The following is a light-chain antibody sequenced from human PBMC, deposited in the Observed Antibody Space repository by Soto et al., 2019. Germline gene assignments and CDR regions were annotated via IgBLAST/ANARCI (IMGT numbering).Light chain of an antibody. V-gene: IGLV1-47*01. CDR2: RNN. CDR3: AAWDDSLSAVV. J-gene: IGLJ2*01. CDR1: SSNIGSNY. Sequence: QLVLTQPPSASGTPGQRVTISCSGSSSNIGSNYVYWYQQLPGTAPKLLIYRNNQRPSGVPHRFSGYKSGPSASLAISGLRSEDEADYYCAAWDDSLSAVVFGGGTKVTVL.